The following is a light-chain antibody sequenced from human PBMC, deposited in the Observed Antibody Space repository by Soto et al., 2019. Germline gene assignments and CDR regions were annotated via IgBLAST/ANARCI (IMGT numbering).Light chain of an antibody. Sequence: QAVVTQPPSVSGAPGQRVTISCTGSSSDIGAGYDVHWYQQLPGTVPKLLIYDNNNRPSGVPDRFSGSKSGTSASLAITGLQAEDEADYSCAAWDDSLNGLYVFGTGTKVTVL. CDR1: SSDIGAGYD. V-gene: IGLV1-40*01. CDR3: AAWDDSLNGLYV. CDR2: DNN. J-gene: IGLJ1*01.